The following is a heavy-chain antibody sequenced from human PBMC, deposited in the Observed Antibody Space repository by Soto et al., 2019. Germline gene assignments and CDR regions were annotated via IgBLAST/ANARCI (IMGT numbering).Heavy chain of an antibody. CDR1: GGSFSGYY. V-gene: IGHV4-34*01. Sequence: SETLSLTCAVYGGSFSGYYWSWIRQPPGKGLEWIGEINHSGSTNYNPSLKSRVTISVDTSKNQFSLKLSSVTAADTAVYYCARGTLKYYYGSGSYYNVPKYYYYYMDVWGKGTTVTVSS. J-gene: IGHJ6*03. D-gene: IGHD3-10*01. CDR3: ARGTLKYYYGSGSYYNVPKYYYYYMDV. CDR2: INHSGST.